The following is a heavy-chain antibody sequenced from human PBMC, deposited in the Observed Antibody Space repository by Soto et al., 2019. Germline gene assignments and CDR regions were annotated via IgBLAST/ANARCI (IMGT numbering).Heavy chain of an antibody. D-gene: IGHD2-21*01. Sequence: EVQLVESVGGLVQPGGSLRLSCAASGFTFTSYSMNWVRQAPGKGLEWVSYIRGTTHYADSVKGRFTISRDNARSSLYLQMNSLRADDTAVYYCARDDSFAFDIWGQGTMVTVS. CDR3: ARDDSFAFDI. CDR2: IRGTT. CDR1: GFTFTSYS. J-gene: IGHJ3*02. V-gene: IGHV3-48*01.